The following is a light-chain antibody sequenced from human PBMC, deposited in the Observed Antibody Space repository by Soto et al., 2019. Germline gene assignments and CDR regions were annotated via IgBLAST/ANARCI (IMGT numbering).Light chain of an antibody. CDR1: QSVSTK. J-gene: IGKJ1*01. CDR3: QQYGSSGT. V-gene: IGKV3-15*01. CDR2: GAS. Sequence: ETVMTQSPATLSVSPGERATLSCRASQSVSTKVAWYQQKPGQAPSLLIYGASTRATGIPARFSGSGSGTEFSLTISSLQSEDFAVYYCQQYGSSGTFGQGTKVDIK.